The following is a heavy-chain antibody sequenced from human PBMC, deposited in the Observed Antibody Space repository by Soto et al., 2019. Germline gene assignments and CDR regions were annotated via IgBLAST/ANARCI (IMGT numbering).Heavy chain of an antibody. D-gene: IGHD2-21*02. CDR3: ASLLLAYCGGDCSAFDI. CDR1: GYSFTSYW. J-gene: IGHJ3*02. Sequence: GESVKISRKGSGYSFTSYWIGWVRQMPGKGLEWMGIIYPGDSDTRYSPSFQGQVTISADKSISTAYLQWSSLKASDTAMYYRASLLLAYCGGDCSAFDIWGQGTMVTVSS. V-gene: IGHV5-51*01. CDR2: IYPGDSDT.